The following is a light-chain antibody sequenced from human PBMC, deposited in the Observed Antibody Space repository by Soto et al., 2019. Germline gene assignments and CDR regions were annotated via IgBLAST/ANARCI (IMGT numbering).Light chain of an antibody. J-gene: IGLJ3*02. CDR1: DNDVGVYNY. CDR3: SSYTTSTTRV. Sequence: QSALAQPVSVSGSPGQSITISCTGTDNDVGVYNYVSWYQQHPGKAPILIIYDVTNRPSGVSNRFSGSKSGNTASLTISGLQSEDEADYYCSSYTTSTTRVFGGGTKLTVL. V-gene: IGLV2-14*01. CDR2: DVT.